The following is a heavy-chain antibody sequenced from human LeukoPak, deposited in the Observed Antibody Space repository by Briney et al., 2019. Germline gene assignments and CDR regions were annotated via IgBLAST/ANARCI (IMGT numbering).Heavy chain of an antibody. Sequence: PGGSLRLSCAASGFTFSSYAMSWVRQAPGKGLEWDSAISGSGGSTYYADSVKGRFTISRDNSKNTLYLQMNSLRAEDTAVYYCAKDQLPAYYDFWSGYYAYFDYWGQGTLVTVSS. J-gene: IGHJ4*02. V-gene: IGHV3-23*01. D-gene: IGHD3-3*01. CDR2: ISGSGGST. CDR3: AKDQLPAYYDFWSGYYAYFDY. CDR1: GFTFSSYA.